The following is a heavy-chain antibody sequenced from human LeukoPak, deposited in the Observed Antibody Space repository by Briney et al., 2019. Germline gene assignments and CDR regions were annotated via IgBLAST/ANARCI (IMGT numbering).Heavy chain of an antibody. CDR1: GYSFSSYW. J-gene: IGHJ4*02. D-gene: IGHD2-2*01. CDR3: ASPYPREYCSSSSCYFTY. CDR2: IYPGDSDT. Sequence: GESLQISCKGSGYSFSSYWIGWVRQMPGKGLEWMGIIYPGDSDTRYSPSFQGQVTISADKSISTAYLQWSSLKASDTAMYYCASPYPREYCSSSSCYFTYWGQGTLVTVSS. V-gene: IGHV5-51*01.